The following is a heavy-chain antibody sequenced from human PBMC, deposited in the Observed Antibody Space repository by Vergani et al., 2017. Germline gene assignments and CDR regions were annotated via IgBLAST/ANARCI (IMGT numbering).Heavy chain of an antibody. D-gene: IGHD1-1*01. CDR2: ISYDGTQK. J-gene: IGHJ1*01. CDR3: ATKSCGTPGCQIGYYRE. Sequence: QVHLVESGGGVVQPGRSLRLSCVVSGFTSSYYGMHWVRQAPGKGLEWVAVISYDGTQKYYADSVKGRFTIARDNSKSTLYLQMNSLRTEAAAVYYCATKSCGTPGCQIGYYREWGQGTLGTVSS. V-gene: IGHV3-30*03. CDR1: GFTSSYYG.